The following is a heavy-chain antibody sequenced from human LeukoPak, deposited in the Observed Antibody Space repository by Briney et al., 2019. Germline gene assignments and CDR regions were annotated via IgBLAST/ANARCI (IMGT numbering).Heavy chain of an antibody. Sequence: GESLKISCKGSGYSFTSYWIGWVRPMPGKGLEWMGIIYPGDSETRYSPSFQGQVTISADKSITTAYLHWSSLKASDTAMYYCARLQGRWGGRYYYYYGMDVWGQGTTVTVSS. D-gene: IGHD7-27*01. J-gene: IGHJ6*02. CDR3: ARLQGRWGGRYYYYYGMDV. V-gene: IGHV5-51*01. CDR1: GYSFTSYW. CDR2: IYPGDSET.